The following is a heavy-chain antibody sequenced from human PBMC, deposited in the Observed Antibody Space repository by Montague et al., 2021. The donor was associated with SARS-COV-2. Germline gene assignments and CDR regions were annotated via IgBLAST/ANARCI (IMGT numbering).Heavy chain of an antibody. V-gene: IGHV3-7*01. D-gene: IGHD7-27*01. Sequence: SLRLSFSASGFTFGSYWMSWVRQAPGKGLEWVANIKQDESEKSYVDSVKGRFTISRDNAKNSLYLQMHSLRAEDTAVYYCATDQNWAFDCWGQGALVTVSS. CDR1: GFTFGSYW. J-gene: IGHJ4*02. CDR3: ATDQNWAFDC. CDR2: IKQDESEK.